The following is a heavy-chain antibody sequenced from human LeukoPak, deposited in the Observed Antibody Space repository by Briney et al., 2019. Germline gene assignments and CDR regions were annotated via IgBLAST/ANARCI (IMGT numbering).Heavy chain of an antibody. CDR3: ARYTLTGLYYFDY. Sequence: SETLSLTCAVYGGSFSGYYWSWIRQPPGKGLEWLGEINHSGITNYNPSLKSRVTISVDTSKNQFSLKLSSMTAADTAVYYCARYTLTGLYYFDYWGQGTLVTVSS. CDR1: GGSFSGYY. CDR2: INHSGIT. J-gene: IGHJ4*02. V-gene: IGHV4-34*01. D-gene: IGHD3-9*01.